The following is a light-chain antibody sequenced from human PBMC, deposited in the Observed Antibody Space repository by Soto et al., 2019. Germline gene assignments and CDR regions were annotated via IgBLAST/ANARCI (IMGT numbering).Light chain of an antibody. V-gene: IGLV1-47*02. Sequence: QSVLTQPPSASGTPGQRVTISCSGSSSNIGANYVYWYQHLPGTAPKLLIHSNNQRPSGVPDRFSGSKSGTSVSLAISGLRSDDEADYYCAALDDSLSGYVFGTGTKVTVL. J-gene: IGLJ1*01. CDR1: SSNIGANY. CDR2: SNN. CDR3: AALDDSLSGYV.